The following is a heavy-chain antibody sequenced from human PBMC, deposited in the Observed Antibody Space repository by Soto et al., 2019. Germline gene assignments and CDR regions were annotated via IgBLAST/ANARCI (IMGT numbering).Heavy chain of an antibody. CDR2: ISSSSSYT. CDR3: ARDITGTDWFDP. D-gene: IGHD6-13*01. CDR1: GFTFSSYS. J-gene: IGHJ5*02. Sequence: GGSLRLSCAASGFTFSSYSMNWVRQAPGKGLEWVSSISSSSSYTYYADSVKGRFTISRDNAKNSLYLQMNSLRAEDTAVYYCARDITGTDWFDPWGQGTLVTVS. V-gene: IGHV3-21*01.